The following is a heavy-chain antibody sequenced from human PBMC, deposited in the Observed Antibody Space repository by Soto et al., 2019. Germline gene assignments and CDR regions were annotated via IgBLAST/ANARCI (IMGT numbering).Heavy chain of an antibody. V-gene: IGHV3-30*18. CDR2: ISYDGSNK. D-gene: IGHD6-19*01. CDR3: AKDFRYSSGWSMFYYYYGMDV. CDR1: GFTFSSYG. J-gene: IGHJ6*02. Sequence: GGSLRLSCAASGFTFSSYGMHWVRQAPGKGLEWVAVISYDGSNKYYADSVKGRFTISRDNSKNTLYLQMNSLRAEDTAVYYCAKDFRYSSGWSMFYYYYGMDVWGQGTTVTVS.